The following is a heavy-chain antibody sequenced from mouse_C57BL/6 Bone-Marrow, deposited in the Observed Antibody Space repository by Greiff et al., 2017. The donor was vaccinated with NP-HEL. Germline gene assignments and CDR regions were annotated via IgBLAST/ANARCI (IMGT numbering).Heavy chain of an antibody. V-gene: IGHV3-6*01. D-gene: IGHD4-1*01. CDR3: ARENWDDDWYFDV. J-gene: IGHJ1*03. CDR2: ISYDGSN. Sequence: EVQLQESGPGLVKPSQSLSLTCSVTGFSITSGYYWNWIRQFPGNKLEWMGYISYDGSNNYNPSLKNRISITRDTSKNQFFLKLNSVTTEDTATYYCARENWDDDWYFDVWGTGTTVTVSS. CDR1: GFSITSGYY.